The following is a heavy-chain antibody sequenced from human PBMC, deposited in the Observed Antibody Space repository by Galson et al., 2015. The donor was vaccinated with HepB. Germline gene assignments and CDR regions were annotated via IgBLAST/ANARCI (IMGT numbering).Heavy chain of an antibody. J-gene: IGHJ4*02. Sequence: SLRLSCAASGFTYSSYGMHWVRQAPGKGLEWVAVIWYDGSKKWYADSVRGRFTISRDNSRNTLYLQINSLRVEDTAVYYCARDLVGFDRLLGHWGQGTLVTVSS. CDR1: GFTYSSYG. CDR3: ARDLVGFDRLLGH. V-gene: IGHV3-33*01. CDR2: IWYDGSKK. D-gene: IGHD3-9*01.